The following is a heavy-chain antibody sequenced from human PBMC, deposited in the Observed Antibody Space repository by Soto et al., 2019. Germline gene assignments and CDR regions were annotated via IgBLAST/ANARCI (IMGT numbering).Heavy chain of an antibody. J-gene: IGHJ6*02. D-gene: IGHD3-3*01. CDR2: ISYDGSNK. CDR1: GFTFSSYG. CDR3: AKDGGLDFWSGSSYYGMDV. Sequence: QVQLVESGGGVVQPGRSLRLSCAASGFTFSSYGMHWVRQAPGKGLEWVAVISYDGSNKYYADSVKGRFTISRDNSKNTLYLQRNSLGAEDTAVYYCAKDGGLDFWSGSSYYGMDVWGQGTTVTVSS. V-gene: IGHV3-30*18.